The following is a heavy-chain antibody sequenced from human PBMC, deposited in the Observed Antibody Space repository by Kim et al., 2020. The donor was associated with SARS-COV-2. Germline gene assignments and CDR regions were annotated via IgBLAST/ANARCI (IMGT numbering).Heavy chain of an antibody. J-gene: IGHJ4*02. CDR2: ISYDGSNK. CDR1: GFTFSSYA. D-gene: IGHD2-2*01. CDR3: ARVGEYQLLHYYFDY. V-gene: IGHV3-30-3*01. Sequence: GGSLRLSCAASGFTFSSYAMHWVRQAPGKGLEWVAVISYDGSNKYYADSVKGRFTISRDNSKNTLYLQMNSLRAEDTAVYYCARVGEYQLLHYYFDYWGQGTLVTVSS.